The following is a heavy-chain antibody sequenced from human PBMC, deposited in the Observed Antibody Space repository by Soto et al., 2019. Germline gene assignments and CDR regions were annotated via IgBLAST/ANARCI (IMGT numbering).Heavy chain of an antibody. CDR1: GGSISSGGYY. J-gene: IGHJ6*02. CDR2: IYYSGST. D-gene: IGHD3-10*01. Sequence: PSETLSLTCTVSGGSISSGGYYWSWIRQHPGKGLEWIGYIYYSGSTYYNPSLKSRVTISVDTSKNQFSLKLSSVTAADTAVYYCARSRITMVRGVINPYGMDVWAQGTTVTVSS. CDR3: ARSRITMVRGVINPYGMDV. V-gene: IGHV4-31*03.